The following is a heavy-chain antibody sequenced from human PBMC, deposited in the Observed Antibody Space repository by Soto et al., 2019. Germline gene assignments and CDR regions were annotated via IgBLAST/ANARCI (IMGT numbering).Heavy chain of an antibody. V-gene: IGHV1-58*01. Sequence: SVKVSCKASGFTFTISAVQWVRQARGQRLEWIGWIVVGSGNTNYAQKFQERVTITRDMSTSTAYMELSSLRSEDTAVYYCAAGIAAAGLSDYWGQGTLVTVSS. CDR1: GFTFTISA. D-gene: IGHD6-13*01. CDR3: AAGIAAAGLSDY. J-gene: IGHJ4*02. CDR2: IVVGSGNT.